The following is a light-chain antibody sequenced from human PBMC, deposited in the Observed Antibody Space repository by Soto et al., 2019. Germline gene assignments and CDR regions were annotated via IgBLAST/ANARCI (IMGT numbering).Light chain of an antibody. Sequence: ELVLTQSPATLSVSPGERATLSCRASQSVGSDLAWYQQKPGQAPRLLIYGASTRATDMPGRFSGRGAGAEFTLTISSLQSEDFAVYYCQQYRSWPRTFGQGTKVDIK. CDR3: QQYRSWPRT. V-gene: IGKV3-15*01. CDR2: GAS. J-gene: IGKJ1*01. CDR1: QSVGSD.